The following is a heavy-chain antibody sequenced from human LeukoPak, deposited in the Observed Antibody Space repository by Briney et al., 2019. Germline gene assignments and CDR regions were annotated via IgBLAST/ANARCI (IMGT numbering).Heavy chain of an antibody. CDR2: ITSSDSTT. J-gene: IGHJ4*02. V-gene: IGHV3-48*03. CDR1: GFTFSSYE. D-gene: IGHD3-10*01. CDR3: ARGRGLPGPLDY. Sequence: GGSLRLSCVASGFTFSSYEMNWVRQAPGKGLEWLSYITSSDSTTHYADSVKGRFTISRDNAKNSLYLQMNSLRAEDTAVYYCARGRGLPGPLDYWGQGTLVTVSS.